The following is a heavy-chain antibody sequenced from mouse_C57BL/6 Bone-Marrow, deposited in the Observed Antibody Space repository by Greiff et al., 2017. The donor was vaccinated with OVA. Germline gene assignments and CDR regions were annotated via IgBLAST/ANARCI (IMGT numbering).Heavy chain of an antibody. Sequence: VQLNQSGAELVRPGASVKLSCTASGFNIKDDYMHWVKERPEQGLEWIGWIDPENGDTEYASKFQGKATITADTSSKTVYLHLSSLTSEDTAVYYCTTYRYWGQGTTLTVSS. CDR1: GFNIKDDY. V-gene: IGHV14-4*01. CDR2: IDPENGDT. CDR3: TTYRY. J-gene: IGHJ2*01.